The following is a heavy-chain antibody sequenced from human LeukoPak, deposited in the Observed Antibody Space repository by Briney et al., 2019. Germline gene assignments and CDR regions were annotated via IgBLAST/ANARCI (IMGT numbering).Heavy chain of an antibody. CDR1: GFAFGTFA. D-gene: IGHD6-6*01. CDR2: ITGSGDST. CDR3: GKERYGSSSVVDY. V-gene: IGHV3-23*01. Sequence: GNSLRLSCAASGFAFGTFAMNWVRQAPGKGLEWVSGITGSGDSTYYADSVKGRFTISRDNSKNTVYLQMNSLRVEDTAVYHCGKERYGSSSVVDYWGHGTLVTVSS. J-gene: IGHJ4*01.